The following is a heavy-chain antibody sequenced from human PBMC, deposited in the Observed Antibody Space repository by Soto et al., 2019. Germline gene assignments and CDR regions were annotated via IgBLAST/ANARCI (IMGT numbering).Heavy chain of an antibody. D-gene: IGHD3-22*01. CDR3: ARGYTDYDDHSYYIDS. Sequence: QVQLVQSGAEMKKPGSSVKVSCKASGGTFSTSLISWVRQAPGQGLEWMGGIIPIFGTPNYAQKFQGRVTITADESTSTVYMELNSLRSDDTAMYYCARGYTDYDDHSYYIDSWGQGTQVTVSS. V-gene: IGHV1-69*01. J-gene: IGHJ4*02. CDR2: IIPIFGTP. CDR1: GGTFSTSL.